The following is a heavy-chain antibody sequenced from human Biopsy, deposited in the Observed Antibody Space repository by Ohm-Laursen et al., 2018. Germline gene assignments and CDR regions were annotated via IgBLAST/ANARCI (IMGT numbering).Heavy chain of an antibody. J-gene: IGHJ5*01. Sequence: SLRLSCAASGFSFSDNYMDWVRQAPGKGLEWVGRIRDKANSYTTDYAASVKGRFTISRDDSKNSLYLQMNSLKTEDTALYYCARAGRYCSGGGCYSWFDSCGQGTTVIVSS. D-gene: IGHD2-15*01. CDR1: GFSFSDNY. CDR3: ARAGRYCSGGGCYSWFDS. CDR2: IRDKANSYTT. V-gene: IGHV3-72*01.